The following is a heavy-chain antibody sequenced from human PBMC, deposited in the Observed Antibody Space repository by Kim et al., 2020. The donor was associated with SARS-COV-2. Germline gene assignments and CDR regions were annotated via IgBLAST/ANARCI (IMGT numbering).Heavy chain of an antibody. D-gene: IGHD5-18*01. CDR1: GGSFSGYY. J-gene: IGHJ4*02. V-gene: IGHV4-34*01. Sequence: SETLSLTCAVYGGSFSGYYWSWIRQPPGKGLEWIGEINHSGSTNYNPSLKSRVTISVDTSKNQFSLKLSSVTAADTAVYYCARDLKRGYSYGYWYFDYWGQGTLVTVSS. CDR2: INHSGST. CDR3: ARDLKRGYSYGYWYFDY.